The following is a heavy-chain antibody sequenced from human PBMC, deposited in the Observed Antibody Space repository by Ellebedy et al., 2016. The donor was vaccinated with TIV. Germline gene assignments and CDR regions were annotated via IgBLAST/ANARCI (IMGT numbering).Heavy chain of an antibody. J-gene: IGHJ3*02. CDR3: VRWAKGIWVDDTYEI. CDR2: MFYGGSA. Sequence: MPGGSLRLSCTVSGGSVSSYYWSWIRQPPGKGLEWIGYMFYGGSANYNPSLKSRATISVDTSKNQFFLKLTSVTAADTAVYYCVRWAKGIWVDDTYEIWGQGTMVTVSS. CDR1: GGSVSSYY. V-gene: IGHV4-59*02. D-gene: IGHD2-15*01.